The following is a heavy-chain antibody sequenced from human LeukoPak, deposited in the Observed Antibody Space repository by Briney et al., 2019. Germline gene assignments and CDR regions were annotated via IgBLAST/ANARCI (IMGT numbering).Heavy chain of an antibody. Sequence: PGGSLRLSCAVSGITLSNYGMSWVRQAPGKGLEWVSGISGSGGNTYYADSVKGRFTIPRANSKNTLYLQMNSLRAEDTAVYYCAKDYYDTYWGQGTLVTVSS. CDR3: AKDYYDTY. V-gene: IGHV3-23*01. CDR2: ISGSGGNT. D-gene: IGHD3-22*01. CDR1: GITLSNYG. J-gene: IGHJ4*02.